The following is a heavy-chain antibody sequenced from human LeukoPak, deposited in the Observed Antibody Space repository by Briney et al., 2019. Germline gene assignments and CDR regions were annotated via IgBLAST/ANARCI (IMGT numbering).Heavy chain of an antibody. CDR2: ISSSSSYI. CDR1: GFTFSTYN. CDR3: ARGGHHYYDTSGYLYAFDI. Sequence: GGSLRLSYAASGFTFSTYNMNWVRQAPGKGLEWVSSISSSSSYIYYADSMKGRFTISRDNAKNSLYLQMNSLRAEDTAVYYCARGGHHYYDTSGYLYAFDIWGQGTMVTVSS. D-gene: IGHD3-22*01. V-gene: IGHV3-21*01. J-gene: IGHJ3*02.